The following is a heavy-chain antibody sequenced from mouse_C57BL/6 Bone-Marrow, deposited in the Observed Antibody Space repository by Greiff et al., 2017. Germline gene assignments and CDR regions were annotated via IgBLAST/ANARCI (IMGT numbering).Heavy chain of an antibody. CDR3: ARGYYGNYGY. CDR1: GYTFTSYG. J-gene: IGHJ2*01. D-gene: IGHD2-1*01. V-gene: IGHV1-81*01. Sequence: VQLQQSGAELARPGASVKLSCKASGYTFTSYGISWVKQRTGQGLEWIGEIYPRSGYTYYNQKFKGKATLTADKSSSTAYMELRSLTSEDSAVYFCARGYYGNYGYWGQGTTLTVSS. CDR2: IYPRSGYT.